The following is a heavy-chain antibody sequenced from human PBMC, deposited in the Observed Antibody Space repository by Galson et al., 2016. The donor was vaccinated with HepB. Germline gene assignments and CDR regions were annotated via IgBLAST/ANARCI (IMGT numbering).Heavy chain of an antibody. D-gene: IGHD5-18*01. CDR2: VYYXGTT. CDR3: ASGAAMITEIHY. CDR1: XXSIXXXSYX. J-gene: IGHJ4*02. Sequence: ETLXLTCSVSXXSIXXXSYXXXWXXXPPGXGLEWIGSVYYXGTTYYXPSLTSRLPISMDTSKSQFSLRLTSVTAADTALYSCASGAAMITEIHYWGQGTLVTVSX. V-gene: IGHV4-39*01.